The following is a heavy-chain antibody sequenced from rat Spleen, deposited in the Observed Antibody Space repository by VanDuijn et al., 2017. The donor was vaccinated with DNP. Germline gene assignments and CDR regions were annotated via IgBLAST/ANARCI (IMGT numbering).Heavy chain of an antibody. CDR1: GFTFSDYY. CDR2: IIYDGTRT. V-gene: IGHV5S10*01. CDR3: AKDAFDY. J-gene: IGHJ2*01. Sequence: EVQLVESGGGLVQPGRSLKLSCAASGFTFSDYYMAWVRQAPTKGLEWVATIIYDGTRTYYRDSVKGRFTISRDNAKNTLYLQMESLRSDDTATYYCAKDAFDYWGQGVMVTVSS.